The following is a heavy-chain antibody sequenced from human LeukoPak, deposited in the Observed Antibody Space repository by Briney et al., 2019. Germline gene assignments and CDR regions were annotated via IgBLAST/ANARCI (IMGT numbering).Heavy chain of an antibody. Sequence: GGSLRPSCAASGFTFSSYSMNWVRQAPGKGLEWVSSISSSSSYIYYADSVKGRFTISRDNAKNSLYLQMNSLRAEDTAVYYCARDIPRRITMVRGVPDAFDIWGQGTMVTVSS. J-gene: IGHJ3*02. V-gene: IGHV3-21*01. CDR1: GFTFSSYS. CDR3: ARDIPRRITMVRGVPDAFDI. CDR2: ISSSSSYI. D-gene: IGHD3-10*01.